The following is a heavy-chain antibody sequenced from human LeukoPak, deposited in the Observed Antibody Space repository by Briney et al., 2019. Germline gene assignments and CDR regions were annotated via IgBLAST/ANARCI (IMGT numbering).Heavy chain of an antibody. CDR1: GGSISSGDYY. CDR2: IYCSGST. D-gene: IGHD4-23*01. CDR3: ARDYGGNWFDP. V-gene: IGHV4-30-4*01. Sequence: SETPSLTCTVSGGSISSGDYYWSWIRQPPGKGLEWIGYIYCSGSTYYNPSLKSRVTISVDTSKNQFSLKLSSVTAADTAVYYCARDYGGNWFDPWGQGTLVTVSS. J-gene: IGHJ5*02.